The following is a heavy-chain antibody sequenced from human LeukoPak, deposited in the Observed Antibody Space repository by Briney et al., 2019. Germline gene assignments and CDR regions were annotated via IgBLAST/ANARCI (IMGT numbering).Heavy chain of an antibody. CDR3: ARGGRELRHWFDP. V-gene: IGHV1-2*04. D-gene: IGHD1-26*01. CDR1: GYTFTGYY. CDR2: INPNSGGT. J-gene: IGHJ5*02. Sequence: ASVKISCKASGYTFTGYYMHWVRQAPGQGLEWMGWINPNSGGTNYAQKFQGWVTMTRDTSISTAYMELSRLRSDDTAVYYCARGGRELRHWFDPWGQGTLVTVSS.